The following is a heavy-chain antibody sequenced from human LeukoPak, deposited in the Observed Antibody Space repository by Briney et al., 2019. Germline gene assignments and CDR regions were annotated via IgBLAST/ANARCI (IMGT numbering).Heavy chain of an antibody. J-gene: IGHJ4*02. V-gene: IGHV3-9*01. Sequence: GGSLRLSCAASGFTFDIYAMHWVRQAPGKGLEWVSGISWNSGIIDYADSVKGRFTISRDNAKNSLSLQMNSLRAEDTALYYCAKALPMAPFDYWGQGNLVTVSS. CDR3: AKALPMAPFDY. D-gene: IGHD3-10*01. CDR2: ISWNSGII. CDR1: GFTFDIYA.